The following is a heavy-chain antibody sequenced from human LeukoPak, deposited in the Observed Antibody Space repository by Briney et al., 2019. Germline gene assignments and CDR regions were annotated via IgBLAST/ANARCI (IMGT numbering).Heavy chain of an antibody. CDR3: ARDVIAVAGSYWYFDL. D-gene: IGHD6-19*01. CDR1: GGSFSGYY. CDR2: INHSGST. J-gene: IGHJ2*01. Sequence: SETLSLTCAVYGGSFSGYYWSWIRQPPGKGLEWIGEINHSGSTNYNPSLKSRVTISVDTSKNQFSLKLSPVTAADTAVYYCARDVIAVAGSYWYFDLWGRGTLVTVSS. V-gene: IGHV4-34*01.